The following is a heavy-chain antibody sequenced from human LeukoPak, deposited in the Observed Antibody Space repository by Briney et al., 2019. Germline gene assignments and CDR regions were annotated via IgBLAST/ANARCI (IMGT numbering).Heavy chain of an antibody. CDR3: ATNYYGSGRGAPIDY. Sequence: GGSLRLSCAASGFTFSDNYMTWGRQAPGKGLEWLSYISGNGGVIQYADSVKGRFTISRDNAKNLLYLQMNSLRAGDTAVYYCATNYYGSGRGAPIDYWGQGTLVTVSS. D-gene: IGHD3-10*01. V-gene: IGHV3-11*01. J-gene: IGHJ4*02. CDR2: ISGNGGVI. CDR1: GFTFSDNY.